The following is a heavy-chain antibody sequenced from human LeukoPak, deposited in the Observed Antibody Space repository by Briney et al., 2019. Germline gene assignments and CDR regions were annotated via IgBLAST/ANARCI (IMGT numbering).Heavy chain of an antibody. CDR2: IIPIFGTA. Sequence: ASVKVSCKASGGTFSSYAISWVRQAPGQGLEWMGGIIPIFGTANYAQKFQGRVTITTDESTSTAYMELSSLRSEDTAVYYCARDRRAVFGGLGPDAFDIWGQGTMVTVSS. CDR1: GGTFSSYA. J-gene: IGHJ3*02. CDR3: ARDRRAVFGGLGPDAFDI. D-gene: IGHD3-10*01. V-gene: IGHV1-69*05.